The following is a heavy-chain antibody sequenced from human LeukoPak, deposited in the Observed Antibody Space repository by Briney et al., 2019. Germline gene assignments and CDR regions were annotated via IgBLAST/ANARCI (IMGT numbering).Heavy chain of an antibody. CDR3: ARGSTYYGSSGQVPFDY. Sequence: GGSLRLSCAASGFTFSSYSMNWVRQAPGKGLEWGSYISGSSSTIYYADSVKGRFTISRDNGKNTLYLQMNSLRAEDTAVYYCARGSTYYGSSGQVPFDYWGQGTLVTVSS. V-gene: IGHV3-48*01. CDR1: GFTFSSYS. J-gene: IGHJ4*02. D-gene: IGHD3-22*01. CDR2: ISGSSSTI.